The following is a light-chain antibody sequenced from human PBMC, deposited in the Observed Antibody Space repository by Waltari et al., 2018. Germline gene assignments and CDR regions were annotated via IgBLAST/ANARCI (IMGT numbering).Light chain of an antibody. Sequence: QSALTQPASVSGSPGQSITISCTGTSSDVWSYHLVSWYQQHPGKAPKLMIYEVSKRPSGVSNRFSGSKSGNTASLTISGLQAEDEADYYCCSYAGSSTHVVFGGGTKLTVL. J-gene: IGLJ2*01. CDR1: SSDVWSYHL. V-gene: IGLV2-23*02. CDR2: EVS. CDR3: CSYAGSSTHVV.